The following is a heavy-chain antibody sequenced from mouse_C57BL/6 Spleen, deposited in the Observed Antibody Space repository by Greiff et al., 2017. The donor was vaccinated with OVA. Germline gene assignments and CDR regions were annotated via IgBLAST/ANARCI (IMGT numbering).Heavy chain of an antibody. CDR2: IDPETGGT. CDR3: TRRGSTALDY. Sequence: QVQLQQSGAELVRPGASVTLSCKASGYTFTDYEMHWVKQTPVHGLEWIGAIDPETGGTAYNQKFKGKAILTADKSSSTAYTELRSLTSEDSAVYYCTRRGSTALDYWGQGTTLTVSS. V-gene: IGHV1-15*01. D-gene: IGHD1-2*01. CDR1: GYTFTDYE. J-gene: IGHJ2*01.